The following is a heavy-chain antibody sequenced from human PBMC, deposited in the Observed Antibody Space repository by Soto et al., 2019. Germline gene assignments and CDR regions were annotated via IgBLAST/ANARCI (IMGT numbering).Heavy chain of an antibody. V-gene: IGHV3-30*18. CDR1: GFTFSSYG. CDR2: ISYDGSNK. J-gene: IGHJ6*02. CDR3: AKDRITMVRGVINYGMDV. D-gene: IGHD3-10*01. Sequence: GGSLRLSCAASGFTFSSYGMHWVRQAPGKGLEWVAVISYDGSNKYYADSVKGRFTISRDNSKNTLYLQMNSLRAEDTAVYYCAKDRITMVRGVINYGMDVWGQGTTVTVSS.